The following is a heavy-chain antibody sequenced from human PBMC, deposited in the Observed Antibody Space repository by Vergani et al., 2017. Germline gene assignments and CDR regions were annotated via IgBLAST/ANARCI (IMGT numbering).Heavy chain of an antibody. Sequence: EVQLVQSGAEVKKPGESLKISCKGSGYSFTTYWIGWVRQMPGKGLEWMGIIYPGDSDTRYSPSFQGQVTISADRSISTAYLQWSSLKASDTAMYYCARRGEQQLVGSYYYYGMDVWGQGTAVTVSS. CDR2: IYPGDSDT. J-gene: IGHJ6*02. V-gene: IGHV5-51*01. D-gene: IGHD6-13*01. CDR1: GYSFTTYW. CDR3: ARRGEQQLVGSYYYYGMDV.